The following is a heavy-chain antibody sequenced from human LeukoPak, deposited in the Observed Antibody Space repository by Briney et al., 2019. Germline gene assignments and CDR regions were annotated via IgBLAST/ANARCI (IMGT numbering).Heavy chain of an antibody. Sequence: GGSLILSCAASGFTFSSYNMNWVRQAPGRGLEWVSSISSGSTYIYYADSVKGRFTISRDNAKNSLFLQMNSLRAEDTAVYYCARVQSGQGYYYYYMDVWGKGTTVTVSS. CDR3: ARVQSGQGYYYYYMDV. CDR2: ISSGSTYI. V-gene: IGHV3-21*01. CDR1: GFTFSSYN. J-gene: IGHJ6*03.